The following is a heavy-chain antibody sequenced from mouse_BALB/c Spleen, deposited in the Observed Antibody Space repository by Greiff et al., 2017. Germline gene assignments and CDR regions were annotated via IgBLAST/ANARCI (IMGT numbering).Heavy chain of an antibody. V-gene: IGHV3-2*02. CDR1: GYSITSDYA. J-gene: IGHJ4*01. D-gene: IGHD3-3*01. CDR3: ARGTDAMDY. CDR2: ISYSGST. Sequence: EVKLMESGPGLVKPSQSLSLTCPVTGYSITSDYAWNWIRQFPGNKLEWMGYISYSGSTSYNPSLKSRISITRDTSKNQFFLQLNSVTTEDTATYYCARGTDAMDYWGQGTSVTVSS.